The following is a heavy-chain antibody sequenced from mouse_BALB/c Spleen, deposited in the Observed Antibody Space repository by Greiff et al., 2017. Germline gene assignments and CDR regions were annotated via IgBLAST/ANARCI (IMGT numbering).Heavy chain of an antibody. CDR3: ARDRYDAY. CDR2: ISSGGST. J-gene: IGHJ3*01. D-gene: IGHD2-14*01. Sequence: EVQGVESGGGLVKPGGSLKLSCAASGFTFSSYAMSWVRQTPEKRLEWVASISSGGSTYYPDSVKGRFTISRDNARNILYLQMSSLRSEDTAMYYCARDRYDAYWGQGTLVTVSA. V-gene: IGHV5-6-5*01. CDR1: GFTFSSYA.